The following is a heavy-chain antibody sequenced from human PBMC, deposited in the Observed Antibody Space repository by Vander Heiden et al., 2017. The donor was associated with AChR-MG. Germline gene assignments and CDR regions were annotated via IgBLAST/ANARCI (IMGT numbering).Heavy chain of an antibody. V-gene: IGHV1-69*01. CDR3: ARDRQRIYFFDG. CDR1: GGTFSPYP. CDR2: IIPVFGTT. D-gene: IGHD1-1*01. Sequence: QVQLVQSGAEVKKPGSSVNVSCKDSGGTFSPYPNSWVRQAAGQGLEWMGGIIPVFGTTKYEEKFQGRLTITADESTSTAYMELSSLRAEDTAVYYCARDRQRIYFFDGWGKGTLVTGSS. J-gene: IGHJ4*02.